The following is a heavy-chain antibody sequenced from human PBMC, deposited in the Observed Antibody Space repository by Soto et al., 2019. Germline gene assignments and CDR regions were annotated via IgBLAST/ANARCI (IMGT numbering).Heavy chain of an antibody. CDR1: GFTFSNVW. Sequence: EVQLVESGGGLVKPGGSLSLYCAASGFTFSNVWMSWVRQAPGKGLEWVGRIKRRADGGTTDYATPVRGRFTVSRDDSKNTLYLQMNSLKTEDTAVYYCTAGYCSGGSCYSVVYWGQGTLVTVSS. CDR3: TAGYCSGGSCYSVVY. V-gene: IGHV3-15*01. D-gene: IGHD2-15*01. J-gene: IGHJ4*02. CDR2: IKRRADGGTT.